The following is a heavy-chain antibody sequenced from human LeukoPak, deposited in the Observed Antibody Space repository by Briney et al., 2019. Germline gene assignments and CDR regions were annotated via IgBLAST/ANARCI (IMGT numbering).Heavy chain of an antibody. J-gene: IGHJ4*02. CDR2: IIPIFGTA. V-gene: IGHV1-69*06. D-gene: IGHD3-22*01. CDR3: AVDYYDSVVDY. Sequence: SVKVSCKASGYTFTSYYMHWVRQAPGQGLEWMGGIIPIFGTANYAQKFQGRVTITADKSTSTAYMELSSLRSEDTAVYYCAVDYYDSVVDYWGQGTLVTVSS. CDR1: GYTFTSYY.